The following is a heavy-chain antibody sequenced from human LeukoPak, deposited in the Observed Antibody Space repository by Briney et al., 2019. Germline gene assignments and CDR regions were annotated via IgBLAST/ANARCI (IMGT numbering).Heavy chain of an antibody. CDR2: INSDGSST. J-gene: IGHJ4*02. V-gene: IGHV3-74*01. CDR3: ARGEGYCGGDCYSHDY. Sequence: GGSLRLSCAASGFTFSSYWMHWVRQAPGKGLVWVSRINSDGSSTSYADSVKGRFTISRDNAKNTLYLQMNSLRAEDTAVYYCARGEGYCGGDCYSHDYWGQGTLVTVSS. CDR1: GFTFSSYW. D-gene: IGHD2-21*02.